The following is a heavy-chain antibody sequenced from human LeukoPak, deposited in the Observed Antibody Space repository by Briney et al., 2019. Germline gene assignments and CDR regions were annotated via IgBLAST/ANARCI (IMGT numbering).Heavy chain of an antibody. CDR2: INPNSGGT. V-gene: IGHV1-2*02. J-gene: IGHJ4*02. CDR1: GYTFTGYY. CDR3: AREPTYIAAAGTARDY. Sequence: ASVKVSCKASGYTFTGYYMHWVRQAPGQGLEWMGWINPNSGGTNYAQKFQGRVTMTRDTSISTAYMELSRLRSDDTAVYYCAREPTYIAAAGTARDYWGQGTLVTVSS. D-gene: IGHD6-13*01.